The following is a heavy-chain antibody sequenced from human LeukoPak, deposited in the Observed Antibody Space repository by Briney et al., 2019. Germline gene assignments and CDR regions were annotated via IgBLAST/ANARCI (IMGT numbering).Heavy chain of an antibody. CDR3: ARSRDGYNFGY. D-gene: IGHD5-24*01. Sequence: GGSLRLSCAASGFTFSSYSVNWVRQAPGKGLEWVSSISSSSSYIYYADSVKGRFTISRDNAKNSLYLQMNSLRAEDTAVYYCARSRDGYNFGYWGQGTLVTVSS. CDR2: ISSSSSYI. CDR1: GFTFSSYS. J-gene: IGHJ4*02. V-gene: IGHV3-21*01.